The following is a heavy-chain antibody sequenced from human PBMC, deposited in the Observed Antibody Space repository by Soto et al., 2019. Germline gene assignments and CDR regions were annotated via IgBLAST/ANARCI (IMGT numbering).Heavy chain of an antibody. CDR3: ARIQVGRYFDWQIQVGVFDI. J-gene: IGHJ3*02. CDR1: GFSLSTGKMS. D-gene: IGHD3-9*01. CDR2: IDWDDDK. Sequence: SGPTLVNPTQTLTLTCTFSGFSLSTGKMSVSWIRQPPGKALEWLARIDWDDDKFYNTSLKTRLTISKDTSKNQVFLTLTNMDPVDTATYYCARIQVGRYFDWQIQVGVFDIWGQGTMVTVSS. V-gene: IGHV2-70*17.